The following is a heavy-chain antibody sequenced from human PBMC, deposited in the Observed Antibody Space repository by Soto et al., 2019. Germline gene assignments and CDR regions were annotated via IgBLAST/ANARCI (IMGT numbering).Heavy chain of an antibody. CDR1: GFTFSAYG. Sequence: GGSLRLSCAASGFTFSAYGMHWVRQAPGKGLEWVTFISFNGKNTDYADSVEGRFTVSRDNSRNTLYLQMNSLRAEDTAVYYCADMGGYDSVGGAYWGQGALVTVSS. CDR2: ISFNGKNT. CDR3: ADMGGYDSVGGAY. D-gene: IGHD3-16*01. J-gene: IGHJ4*02. V-gene: IGHV3-33*05.